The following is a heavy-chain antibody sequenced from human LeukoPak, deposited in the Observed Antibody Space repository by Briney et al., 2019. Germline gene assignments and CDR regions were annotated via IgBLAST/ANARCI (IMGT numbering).Heavy chain of an antibody. CDR2: ISSGGNST. D-gene: IGHD2-15*01. CDR3: AKDGGYYFDS. J-gene: IGHJ4*02. CDR1: GFTLSSYA. V-gene: IGHV3-23*01. Sequence: GRCLRLSCAASGFTLSSYALTCVRRAPRKGLEWVSGISSGGNSTYYADSVTGRFTISREKSRNTLYLQMNSLRAGDGALYYCAKDGGYYFDSWGQGTLVTVSS.